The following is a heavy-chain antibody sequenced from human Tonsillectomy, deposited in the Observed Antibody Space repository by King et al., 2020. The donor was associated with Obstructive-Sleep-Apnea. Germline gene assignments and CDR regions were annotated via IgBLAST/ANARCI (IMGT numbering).Heavy chain of an antibody. J-gene: IGHJ5*02. V-gene: IGHV1-3*01. D-gene: IGHD6-13*01. CDR3: TRGSGSWYDWFDP. CDR1: GYTFTSYT. Sequence: QLVQSGAEVKKPGASVKVSCKASGYTFTSYTMHCVRQAPGQRLEWIGWINAGDGHTKCSQKFQDRGTFTGDPSASTAYMDLSSLRPEDTAVYYCTRGSGSWYDWFDPWGQGTLVTVSS. CDR2: INAGDGHT.